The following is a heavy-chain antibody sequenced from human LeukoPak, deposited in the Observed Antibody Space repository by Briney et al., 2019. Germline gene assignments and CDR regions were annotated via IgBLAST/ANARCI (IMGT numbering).Heavy chain of an antibody. J-gene: IGHJ4*02. Sequence: ASVKVSCKASGYTFTGYYMHWVRQAPGQGLEWMGWINPNSGGTNYAQKFQGRVTMTRDTSISTAYMELSRLRSDDTAVYYCASLDLAYCGGDCYSGFWGQGTLVTVSS. CDR1: GYTFTGYY. V-gene: IGHV1-2*02. CDR3: ASLDLAYCGGDCYSGF. D-gene: IGHD2-21*02. CDR2: INPNSGGT.